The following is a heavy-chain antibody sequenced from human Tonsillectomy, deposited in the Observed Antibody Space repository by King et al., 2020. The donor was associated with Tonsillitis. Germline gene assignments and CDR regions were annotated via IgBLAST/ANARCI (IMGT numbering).Heavy chain of an antibody. CDR3: ARLGTTYYYDSSGFSYYFDY. D-gene: IGHD3-22*01. J-gene: IGHJ4*02. Sequence: QLVQSGAEVKKPGESLKISCKGSGYSFTSYWIGWVRQMPGKGLEWMGIIYPGDSDTRYSPSFQGQVTIPADKSISTAYLQWSSLKASDTAMYYCARLGTTYYYDSSGFSYYFDYWGQGTLVTVSS. V-gene: IGHV5-51*01. CDR2: IYPGDSDT. CDR1: GYSFTSYW.